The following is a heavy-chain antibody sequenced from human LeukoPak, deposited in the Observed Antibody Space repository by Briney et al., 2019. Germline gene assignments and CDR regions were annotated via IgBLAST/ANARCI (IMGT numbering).Heavy chain of an antibody. D-gene: IGHD2-2*01. CDR3: ARCGSSSTSCSPAY. Sequence: SVKVSCKASGGTFSSYAISWVRQAPGQGLEWMGRIISIFGTANYAQKFQGRVTITTDESTSTAYMELSSLRSEDTAVYYCARCGSSSTSCSPAYWGQGTLVTVSS. CDR1: GGTFSSYA. J-gene: IGHJ4*02. CDR2: IISIFGTA. V-gene: IGHV1-69*05.